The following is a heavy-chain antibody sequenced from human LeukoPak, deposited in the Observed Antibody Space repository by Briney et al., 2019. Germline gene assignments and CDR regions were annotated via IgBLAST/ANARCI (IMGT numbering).Heavy chain of an antibody. CDR1: GASISNYY. D-gene: IGHD5-24*01. V-gene: IGHV4-4*07. Sequence: SETLSPTCTVSGASISNYYWSWIRQPAGKGLEWIGRISTSGSTNYNPSLNSRVTMSVDTSKNQFSLKLTSVTAADTALYYCARGIWEMATIPYWYFDIWGRGTLVTVSS. J-gene: IGHJ2*01. CDR3: ARGIWEMATIPYWYFDI. CDR2: ISTSGST.